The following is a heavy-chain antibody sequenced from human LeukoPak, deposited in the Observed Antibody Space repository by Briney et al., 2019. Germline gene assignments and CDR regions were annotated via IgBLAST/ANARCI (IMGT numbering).Heavy chain of an antibody. CDR2: IYPGDSDT. V-gene: IGHV5-51*01. CDR3: ARHHASITGDDAFDI. CDR1: GYSFTNYW. Sequence: GESLKISWKGSGYSFTNYWIGWVRQMPGKGLEWMGIIYPGDSDTRYSPSFQGQVTISDDKSISTAYLQWSSLKASDTAMYYCARHHASITGDDAFDIWGQGTMVTVSS. J-gene: IGHJ3*02. D-gene: IGHD1-14*01.